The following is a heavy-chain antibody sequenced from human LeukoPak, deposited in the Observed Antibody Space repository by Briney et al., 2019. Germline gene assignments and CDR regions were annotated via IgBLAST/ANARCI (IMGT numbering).Heavy chain of an antibody. Sequence: PSETLSLTCAVYGGSFSGYYWSWIRQPPGKGLEWIGEVNHSGSTNYNPSLKSRVTISVDTSKNQFSLKLSSVTAADTAVYYCAISSWYFKRFDPWGQGTLVTVSS. CDR2: VNHSGST. CDR1: GGSFSGYY. J-gene: IGHJ5*02. CDR3: AISSWYFKRFDP. D-gene: IGHD6-13*01. V-gene: IGHV4-34*01.